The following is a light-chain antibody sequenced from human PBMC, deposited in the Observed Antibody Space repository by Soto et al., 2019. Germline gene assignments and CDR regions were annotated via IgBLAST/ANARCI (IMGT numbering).Light chain of an antibody. V-gene: IGKV3-11*01. J-gene: IGKJ1*01. Sequence: EIVLTQSPATLSLSPGERATLFCRASQSVSSYLAWYQQKPGQAPRLLIYDASNRATGIPARFSGSGSVTDFSLTISSLEHEDLAVYYCQQRSDWPRTFGQGTKVEIK. CDR2: DAS. CDR3: QQRSDWPRT. CDR1: QSVSSY.